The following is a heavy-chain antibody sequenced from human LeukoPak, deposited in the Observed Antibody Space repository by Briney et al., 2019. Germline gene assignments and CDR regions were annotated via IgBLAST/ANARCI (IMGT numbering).Heavy chain of an antibody. Sequence: GESLKISFKGSGXSFTSYCIGWVRQMPGKGLECMGIIYPGESDTRYSQSFQGQVTISADKSISTAYLQWSSLKASDTAMYYCARKSGRAFDIWGQGTMVTVSS. J-gene: IGHJ3*02. V-gene: IGHV5-51*01. CDR3: ARKSGRAFDI. D-gene: IGHD2-15*01. CDR1: GXSFTSYC. CDR2: IYPGESDT.